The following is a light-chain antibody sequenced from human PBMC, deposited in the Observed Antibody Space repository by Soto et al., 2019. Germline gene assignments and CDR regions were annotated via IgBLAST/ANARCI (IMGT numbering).Light chain of an antibody. CDR1: SSDVGGYNY. CDR2: DVS. CDR3: CSFTSTSTPYV. Sequence: QSVLTQPASVSGSPGQSITISCTGTSSDVGGYNYVSWYQQHPGKAPKLMIYDVSNRPSGVSSRFSASKSGNTASLTISGLQAEDEADYYCCSFTSTSTPYVFGTGTKVT. J-gene: IGLJ1*01. V-gene: IGLV2-14*01.